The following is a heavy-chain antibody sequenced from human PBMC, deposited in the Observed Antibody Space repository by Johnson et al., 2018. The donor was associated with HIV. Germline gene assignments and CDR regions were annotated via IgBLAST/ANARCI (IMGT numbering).Heavy chain of an antibody. D-gene: IGHD3-3*02. V-gene: IGHV3-7*01. CDR1: GFTFSSYW. J-gene: IGHJ3*02. CDR2: IKQDGSEK. CDR3: ARGGAFHAFDI. Sequence: VQLLESGGGLVQPGGSLRLSCAASGFTFSSYWMSWVRQAPGKGLEWVANIKQDGSEKYYVDSVKGRFTISRDNAKNSLYLQMNSLRAEDTAMYFCARGGAFHAFDIWGHGTTVTVSS.